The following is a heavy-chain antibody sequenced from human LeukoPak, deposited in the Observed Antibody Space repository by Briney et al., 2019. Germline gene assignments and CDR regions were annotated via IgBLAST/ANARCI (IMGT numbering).Heavy chain of an antibody. D-gene: IGHD3-22*01. V-gene: IGHV1-58*02. Sequence: SVKVSCKASGFTFTSSAMQWVRQARGQRLEWIGWIVVGSGNTNYAQKFQERVTITRDMSTSTAYMELSSLRSEDTAVYYCASPTPYDSSGYYTYWGQGTLVTVSS. CDR1: GFTFTSSA. CDR2: IVVGSGNT. J-gene: IGHJ4*02. CDR3: ASPTPYDSSGYYTY.